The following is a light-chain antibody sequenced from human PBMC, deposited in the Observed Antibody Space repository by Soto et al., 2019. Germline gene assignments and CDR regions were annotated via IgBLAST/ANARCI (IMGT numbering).Light chain of an antibody. CDR3: QHGYSTPLP. CDR2: AAS. V-gene: IGKV1-39*01. CDR1: QSISTY. Sequence: DIQMTQSPSSLSASVGDRVTITCRASQSISTYLHWYQQKPGKAPNLLIYAASTLQSGVPSRFSGSGSGTDFTLNISSLQPEDFATYFCQHGYSTPLPFGGGTKVDIQ. J-gene: IGKJ4*01.